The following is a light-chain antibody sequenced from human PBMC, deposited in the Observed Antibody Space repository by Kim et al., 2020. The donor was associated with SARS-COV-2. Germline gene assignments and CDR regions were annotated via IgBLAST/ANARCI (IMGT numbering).Light chain of an antibody. J-gene: IGLJ3*02. CDR2: KDR. V-gene: IGLV1-47*01. Sequence: GTRVTIACAAASSDVETNYFPCYQQPPGTAPKLLIYKDRQRPSGVPDRFSGSKSGTSASLAISGLQSEDEADYYCATWDDSLSGPVFGGGTKVTVL. CDR3: ATWDDSLSGPV. CDR1: SSDVETNY.